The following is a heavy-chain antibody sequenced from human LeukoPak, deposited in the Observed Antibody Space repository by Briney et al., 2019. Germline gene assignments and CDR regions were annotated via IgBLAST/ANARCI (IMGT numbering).Heavy chain of an antibody. V-gene: IGHV1-3*01. J-gene: IGHJ4*02. Sequence: ASVKVSCKASGYTFTSYAVHWVRQAPGQRLEWMGWINAGNGNTKYLQKFQGRVTITRDTSASTAYMELSSLRSEDTAVYYCTLTDYGDYWDQGTLVTVSS. CDR2: INAGNGNT. CDR3: TLTDYGDY. CDR1: GYTFTSYA.